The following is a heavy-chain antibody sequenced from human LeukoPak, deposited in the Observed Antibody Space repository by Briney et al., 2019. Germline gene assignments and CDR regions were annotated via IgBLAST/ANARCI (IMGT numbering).Heavy chain of an antibody. J-gene: IGHJ5*02. V-gene: IGHV4-39*01. CDR2: VYNTGST. Sequence: PSETLSLTCSVSGGSMSSENEYWGWIRQTPGKGLEWIGSVYNTGSTDYNPSLKRRFSISIDTSKNQFSLKVTPVTAADTAVYYCARHILEEHWFDPWGLGTLVIVSS. CDR1: GGSMSSENEY. D-gene: IGHD1-1*01. CDR3: ARHILEEHWFDP.